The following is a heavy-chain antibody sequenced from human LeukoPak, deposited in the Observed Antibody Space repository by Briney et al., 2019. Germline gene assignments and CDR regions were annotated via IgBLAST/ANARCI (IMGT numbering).Heavy chain of an antibody. Sequence: GGSLRLSCAASGFTFSSYAMHWVRQAPGKGLEWVAVISYDGSNKYYADSVKGRFTISRDNSKNTLYLQMNSLRAEDTAVYYCARSPSIAAHMDYWGQGTLVTVSS. J-gene: IGHJ4*02. D-gene: IGHD6-6*01. CDR1: GFTFSSYA. V-gene: IGHV3-30*04. CDR3: ARSPSIAAHMDY. CDR2: ISYDGSNK.